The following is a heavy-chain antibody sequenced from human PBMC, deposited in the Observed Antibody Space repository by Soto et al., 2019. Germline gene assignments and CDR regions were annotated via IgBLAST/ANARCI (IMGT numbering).Heavy chain of an antibody. Sequence: EVRLVESGGTLVQPGGSLRLSCAASGFTFSDHFRDWVRQAPGKGLEWVGRTRNRAHNYITEYAASVTGRFTISRDDSTDSLYLQMNSLKTEDTAMYYCARTAVAHYYYYGLDVWGHGTTVTVSS. V-gene: IGHV3-72*01. CDR3: ARTAVAHYYYYGLDV. J-gene: IGHJ6*02. D-gene: IGHD2-15*01. CDR1: GFTFSDHF. CDR2: TRNRAHNYIT.